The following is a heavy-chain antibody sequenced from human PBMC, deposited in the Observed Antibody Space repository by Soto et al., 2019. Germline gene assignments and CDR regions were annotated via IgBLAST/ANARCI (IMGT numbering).Heavy chain of an antibody. CDR2: ISPYNGNT. CDR3: ARDFGSDLSAPGAVFDY. D-gene: IGHD3-3*01. Sequence: ASVKVSCKASGYFFTTYGISGVRQAPGQGLEWMGWISPYNGNTKYAQSFQGRVTMTTDTSTYTAYMELRSLRSDDPAVYYCARDFGSDLSAPGAVFDYWGQGTVVTVSS. CDR1: GYFFTTYG. J-gene: IGHJ4*02. V-gene: IGHV1-18*04.